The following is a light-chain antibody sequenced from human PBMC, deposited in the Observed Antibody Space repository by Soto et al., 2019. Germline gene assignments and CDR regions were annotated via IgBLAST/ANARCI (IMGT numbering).Light chain of an antibody. CDR3: QHYNSYSEA. CDR2: KAS. V-gene: IGKV1-5*03. CDR1: QTISSW. Sequence: DIKMIQSPSTLAGYVGDRDTITCRASQTISSWLAWYQQKPGKAPKLLIYKASTLKSGVPSRFSGSGSGTEFTLTISSLQPDDFATYYCQHYNSYSEAFGQGTKVDIK. J-gene: IGKJ1*01.